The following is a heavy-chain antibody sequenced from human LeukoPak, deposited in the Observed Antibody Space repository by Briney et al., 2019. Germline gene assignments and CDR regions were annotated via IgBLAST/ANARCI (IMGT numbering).Heavy chain of an antibody. Sequence: ESGPTLVKPTQTLTLTCTFSGFSLSTSGVGVGWIRQPPGKALEWLAPIYWNDDKRYSPPLKSRLTITTDTSKNHVALTMTNMDPVDTGTYDCAPNRYYDIDYWGKGTLVTVSS. J-gene: IGHJ4*03. CDR3: APNRYYDIDY. D-gene: IGHD3-22*01. CDR1: GFSLSTSGVG. V-gene: IGHV2-5*01. CDR2: IYWNDDK.